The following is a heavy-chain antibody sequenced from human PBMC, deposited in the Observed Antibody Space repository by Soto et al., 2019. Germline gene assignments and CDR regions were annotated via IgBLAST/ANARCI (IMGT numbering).Heavy chain of an antibody. J-gene: IGHJ4*02. CDR1: GYTFTSYA. CDR2: INAGNGNT. V-gene: IGHV1-3*01. Sequence: ASVKVSCKASGYTFTSYAMHWVRQAPGQRLEWMVWINAGNGNTKYSQKFQGRVTITRDTSASTAYMELSSLRSEDTAVYYCARSIVVVTAADYWGQGTLVTVSS. CDR3: ARSIVVVTAADY. D-gene: IGHD2-21*02.